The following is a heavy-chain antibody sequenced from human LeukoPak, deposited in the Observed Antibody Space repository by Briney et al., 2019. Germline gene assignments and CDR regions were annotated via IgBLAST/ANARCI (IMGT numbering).Heavy chain of an antibody. V-gene: IGHV1-18*01. CDR2: VSAHNANT. D-gene: IGHD3-22*01. J-gene: IGHJ3*02. CDR1: GFTLSTYG. Sequence: ASVKVSCKASGFTLSTYGISWVRQAPGQGLEWMGWVSAHNANTNYAQKFQGRVTMTTDTSTTTAYMELRSLRSDDTAVYYCARDAYFNMIVVVMAFDAFDIWGQGTMVTVSS. CDR3: ARDAYFNMIVVVMAFDAFDI.